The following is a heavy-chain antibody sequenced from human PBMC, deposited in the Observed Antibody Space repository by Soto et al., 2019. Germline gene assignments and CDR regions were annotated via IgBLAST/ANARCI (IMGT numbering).Heavy chain of an antibody. CDR3: ARQLGGWPFNWFDP. J-gene: IGHJ5*02. CDR1: GFTFSSYA. V-gene: IGHV3-23*01. Sequence: GGSLRLSCAASGFTFSSYAMSWVRQAPGKGLEWVSAISGSGGSTYYADSVKGRFTISRDNSKNTLYLQMNSLRAEGTAVYYCARQLGGWPFNWFDPWGQGTLVTVSS. D-gene: IGHD6-19*01. CDR2: ISGSGGST.